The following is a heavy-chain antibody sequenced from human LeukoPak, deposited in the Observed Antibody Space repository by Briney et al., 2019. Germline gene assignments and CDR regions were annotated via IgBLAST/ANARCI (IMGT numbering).Heavy chain of an antibody. V-gene: IGHV4-59*12. J-gene: IGHJ4*02. CDR1: GGSNY. CDR2: IHYSGSP. CDR3: ARELLPGIDY. Sequence: SETLSLTCTVSGGSNYWSWIRQPPGKGLEWIGYIHYSGSPNYNPSLKSRVTISIDTAKNQFSLKLSSVTAADTAVYYCARELLPGIDYWGQGTLVTVSP. D-gene: IGHD2-21*01.